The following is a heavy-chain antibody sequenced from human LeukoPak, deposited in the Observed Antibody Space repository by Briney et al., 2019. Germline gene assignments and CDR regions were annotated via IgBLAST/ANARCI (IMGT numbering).Heavy chain of an antibody. CDR3: ARDRWLGY. CDR2: IYYSGST. V-gene: IGHV4-59*01. D-gene: IGHD5-12*01. Sequence: PSETLSLTCTVSGGSISSYYWSWIRQPPGKGLEWIGHIYYSGSTHYNPSLKSRVTISVDTSKNQFSLKLASVTTADTAVYYCARDRWLGYWGQGTLVTVSS. J-gene: IGHJ4*02. CDR1: GGSISSYY.